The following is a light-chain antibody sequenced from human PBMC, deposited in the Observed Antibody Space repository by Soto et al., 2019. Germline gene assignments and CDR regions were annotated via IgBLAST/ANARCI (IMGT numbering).Light chain of an antibody. CDR2: AVT. J-gene: IGLJ1*01. V-gene: IGLV2-14*01. CDR3: QSYDSTMSASYV. CDR1: SSDVGGYNY. Sequence: QSLLTQPASVSGSPGQSITISCTGTSSDVGGYNYVSWYQQHPGKAPKLMIYAVTDRPSGVSSRFSGSKSGNTASLTISGLQAEDEADYYCQSYDSTMSASYVVGNGTKVTV.